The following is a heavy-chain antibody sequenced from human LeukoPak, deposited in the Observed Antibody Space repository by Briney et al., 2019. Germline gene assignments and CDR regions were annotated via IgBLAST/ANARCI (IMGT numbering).Heavy chain of an antibody. Sequence: PSETLSLTCTVSGGSISSNNYYWGWIRQPPEKGLEWIGSIYYSGSTYYNPSHESRVTISVDTSKNQFSLKLTSVTAADTAVYYCARNSKYSFDYWGQGTLVTVSS. J-gene: IGHJ4*02. CDR1: GGSISSNNYY. V-gene: IGHV4-39*01. CDR3: ARNSKYSFDY. CDR2: IYYSGST. D-gene: IGHD2-21*01.